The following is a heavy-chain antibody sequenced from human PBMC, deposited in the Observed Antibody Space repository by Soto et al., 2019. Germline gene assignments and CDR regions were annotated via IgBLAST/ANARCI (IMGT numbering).Heavy chain of an antibody. V-gene: IGHV4-59*01. CDR1: GGSISSYY. Sequence: SETLSLTCTVAGGSISSYYWSWIRQPPGKGLEWIGYIYYSGSTNYNPSLKSRVTISVDTSKNQFSLKLSSVIAADTAVYYCARVHPTYYYDSSGPREYYFDYWGQGTLVTVSS. CDR3: ARVHPTYYYDSSGPREYYFDY. CDR2: IYYSGST. J-gene: IGHJ4*02. D-gene: IGHD3-22*01.